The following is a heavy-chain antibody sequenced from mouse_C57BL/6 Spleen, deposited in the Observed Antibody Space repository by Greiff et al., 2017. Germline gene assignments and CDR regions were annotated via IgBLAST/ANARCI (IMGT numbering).Heavy chain of an antibody. CDR1: GYTFTSYG. V-gene: IGHV1-81*01. CDR2: IYPRSGNT. D-gene: IGHD4-1*01. Sequence: QVQLQQSGAELARPGASVKLSCKASGYTFTSYGISWVKQRTGQGLEWIGEIYPRSGNTYYNEKFKGKATLTADKSSSTAYMVLRSLTSEDSAVYFCARGGVGTGTSENYAMDYWGQGTSVTVAS. J-gene: IGHJ4*01. CDR3: ARGGVGTGTSENYAMDY.